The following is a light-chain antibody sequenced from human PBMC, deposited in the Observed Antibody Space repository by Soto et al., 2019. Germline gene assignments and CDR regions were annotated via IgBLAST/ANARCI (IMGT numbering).Light chain of an antibody. Sequence: QSVLTQPASVSGSPGQSITISCTGTSNDVGGYNYISWYQQHPGKAPKFIIYDVRNRPSGVSNRFSGSRSGNTASLTISGLQAEDEADYYCSSYTSSSTVIFGGGTKLTVL. CDR1: SNDVGGYNY. J-gene: IGLJ2*01. CDR3: SSYTSSSTVI. V-gene: IGLV2-14*01. CDR2: DVR.